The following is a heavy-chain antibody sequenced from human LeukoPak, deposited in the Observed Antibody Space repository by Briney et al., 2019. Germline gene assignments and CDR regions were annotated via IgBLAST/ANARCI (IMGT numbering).Heavy chain of an antibody. CDR1: GFTFSSYA. V-gene: IGHV3-23*01. CDR2: ISGSGGST. CDR3: ARLRVTTGGDYYYYYMDV. Sequence: GGSLRLSCAASGFTFSSYAMNWVRQAPGMGLEWVSGISGSGGSTSYADSVKGRFAISRDNAENSVFLQMNSLRAEDTGVYYCARLRVTTGGDYYYYYMDVWGKGTTVTVSS. J-gene: IGHJ6*03. D-gene: IGHD4-17*01.